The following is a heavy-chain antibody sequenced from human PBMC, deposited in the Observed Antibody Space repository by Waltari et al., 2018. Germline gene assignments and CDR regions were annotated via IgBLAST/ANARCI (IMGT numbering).Heavy chain of an antibody. J-gene: IGHJ5*02. V-gene: IGHV4-38-2*01. Sequence: QVQLQESGPGLVKPSATLSRTCAVSGYSISSGYYRGWIRQPPEKGLEWIGSIYHSGSTYYNPSLKSRVTISIDTSKTQFSLRLSSVTAADTAVYYCARAHSGSYSYVNWFDPWGQGTLVTVSS. D-gene: IGHD1-26*01. CDR2: IYHSGST. CDR1: GYSISSGYY. CDR3: ARAHSGSYSYVNWFDP.